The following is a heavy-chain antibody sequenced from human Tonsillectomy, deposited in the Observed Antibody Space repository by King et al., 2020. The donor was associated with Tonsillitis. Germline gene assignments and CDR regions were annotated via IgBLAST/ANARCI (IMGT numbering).Heavy chain of an antibody. J-gene: IGHJ6*03. CDR2: ISYDGYNK. V-gene: IGHV3-30*01. Sequence: VQLVESGGGVVQPGRSLRLSCAASGFAFSSYAMHWVRQAPGKGLEWLSFISYDGYNKYYADSVKGRFTISRDNSKNTLYLQMNSLRPEDTVVYYGARWRWNYGFYYYYYMDVWGKGTTVTVSS. CDR3: ARWRWNYGFYYYYYMDV. CDR1: GFAFSSYA. D-gene: IGHD1-7*01.